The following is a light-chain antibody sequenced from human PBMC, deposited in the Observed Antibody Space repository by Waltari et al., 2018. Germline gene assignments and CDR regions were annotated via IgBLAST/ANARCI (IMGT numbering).Light chain of an antibody. J-gene: IGLJ2*01. CDR3: YSTDRTGKQRV. Sequence: SYELTQPPSVSVSPGQTARITCPGHALPNQSGSWYQQKSGQAPVLVIYEDNKRRSGIPERFSGSSSGTMVTLTISGAQVEDEGDYYCYSTDRTGKQRVFGGGTKLTVL. V-gene: IGLV3-10*01. CDR1: ALPNQS. CDR2: EDN.